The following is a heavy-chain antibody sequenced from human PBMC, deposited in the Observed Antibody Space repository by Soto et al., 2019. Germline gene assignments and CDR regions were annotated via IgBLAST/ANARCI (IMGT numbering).Heavy chain of an antibody. D-gene: IGHD5-12*01. CDR1: GSGFSSYW. J-gene: IGHJ3*02. Sequence: GGSLRLSCAASGSGFSSYWMHWVRQAPGKGLVWVSRTNNDGSATTYADSVRGRFTSFRDNAKNTLFLQMTSLGVEDTAVYYCAREMATISLGAFDIWGEGTMVTVSS. CDR2: TNNDGSAT. V-gene: IGHV3-74*01. CDR3: AREMATISLGAFDI.